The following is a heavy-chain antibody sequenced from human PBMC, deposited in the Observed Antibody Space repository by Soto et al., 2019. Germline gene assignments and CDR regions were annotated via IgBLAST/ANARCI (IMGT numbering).Heavy chain of an antibody. J-gene: IGHJ2*01. CDR1: GFTFSSYA. D-gene: IGHD3-16*02. CDR3: AKSVSLYWYFDL. CDR2: FSGSGGST. V-gene: IGHV3-23*01. Sequence: PGGSLRLSCAASGFTFSSYAMSWVRQAPGKGLEWVSIFSGSGGSTYYADSVKGRFAISRDNSKNTLYLQMNSLRAEDTAIYYCAKSVSLYWYFDLWAVAPWSPSPQ.